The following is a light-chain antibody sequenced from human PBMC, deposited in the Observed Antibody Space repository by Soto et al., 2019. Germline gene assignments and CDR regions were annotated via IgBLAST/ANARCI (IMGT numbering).Light chain of an antibody. CDR3: FSFTADWTHV. J-gene: IGLJ1*01. Sequence: QSVLTQPASVSGSPGQSITISCTGTSSDVGAYNYVSWFQQHPVKAPTLIISEVSNRPSGVSNRFSGSKSGNAASLTISGLQAEDEADYLCFSFTADWTHVFANGTKVTV. V-gene: IGLV2-14*01. CDR1: SSDVGAYNY. CDR2: EVS.